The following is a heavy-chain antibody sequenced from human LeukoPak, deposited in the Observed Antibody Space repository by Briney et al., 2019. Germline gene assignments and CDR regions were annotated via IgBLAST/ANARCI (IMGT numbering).Heavy chain of an antibody. V-gene: IGHV3-21*01. CDR3: ARGGTTVTTISLDY. CDR2: ISSSSSYI. Sequence: SGGSLRLSCAASGFTFSSYSMNWVRQAPGKGLEWVSSISSSSSYIYYADSVKGRFTISRDNAKNSLYLQMNSLRAEDTAVYYCARGGTTVTTISLDYWGQGTLVTVSS. CDR1: GFTFSSYS. J-gene: IGHJ4*02. D-gene: IGHD4-17*01.